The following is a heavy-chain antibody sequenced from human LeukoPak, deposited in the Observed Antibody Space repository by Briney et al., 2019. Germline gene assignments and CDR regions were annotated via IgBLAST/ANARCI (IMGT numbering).Heavy chain of an antibody. CDR1: GFTFSSYS. CDR2: ISSSSSYI. V-gene: IGHV3-21*01. J-gene: IGHJ6*02. D-gene: IGHD3-22*01. Sequence: GGSLRLSCAASGFTFSSYSMNWVRQAPGKGLEWVSSISSSSSYIYYADSVKGRFTISRDNAKNSLYLQMNSLRAEDTAVYYCARGDGYGYYYYGMDVWGQGTTVTVS. CDR3: ARGDGYGYYYYGMDV.